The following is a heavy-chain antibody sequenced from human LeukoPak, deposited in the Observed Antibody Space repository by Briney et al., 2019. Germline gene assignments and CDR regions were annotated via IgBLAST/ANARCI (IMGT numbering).Heavy chain of an antibody. CDR3: TRGRPVGP. CDR2: ISYSGST. V-gene: IGHV4-31*03. D-gene: IGHD2-15*01. J-gene: IGHJ5*02. Sequence: PSETLSLTCTVSGGSISSGAYYWSWIRQLPGKGLEWIGYISYSGSTYYNPSLESRVSISGDTSKNQFSLKLSSVIAADTAVYYCTRGRPVGPWGQGTLVTVSS. CDR1: GGSISSGAYY.